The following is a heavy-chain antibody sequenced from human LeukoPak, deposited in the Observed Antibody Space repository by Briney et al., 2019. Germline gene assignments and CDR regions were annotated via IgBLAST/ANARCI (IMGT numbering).Heavy chain of an antibody. CDR3: ARDNSPYCSSTSCYLGGFDP. CDR2: IIPIFGTA. D-gene: IGHD2-2*01. V-gene: IGHV1-69*13. CDR1: GGTFSSYA. J-gene: IGHJ5*02. Sequence: ASVKVSCKASGGTFSSYAISWVRQAPGQGLEWMGGIIPIFGTANYAQKFQGRVTITADESTSTAYMELSSLRSEDTAVYYCARDNSPYCSSTSCYLGGFDPWGQGTLVTVSS.